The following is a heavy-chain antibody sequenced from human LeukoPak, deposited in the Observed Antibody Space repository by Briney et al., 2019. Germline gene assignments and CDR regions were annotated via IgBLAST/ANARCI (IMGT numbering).Heavy chain of an antibody. D-gene: IGHD3-10*01. CDR3: AREGKIYYGSGSYWAQDYYYYMDV. Sequence: GGSLRLSCAASGFTFSFYDMNWVRQAPGKGLEWVSSISSSSSYIYYADSVKGRFTISRDNAKNSLYLQMNSLRAEDTAVYYCAREGKIYYGSGSYWAQDYYYYMDVWGKGTTVTVSS. J-gene: IGHJ6*03. CDR2: ISSSSSYI. V-gene: IGHV3-21*01. CDR1: GFTFSFYD.